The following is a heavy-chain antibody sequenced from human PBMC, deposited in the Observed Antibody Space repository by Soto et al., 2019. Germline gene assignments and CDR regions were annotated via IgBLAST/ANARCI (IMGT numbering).Heavy chain of an antibody. D-gene: IGHD3-22*01. CDR1: GYTFTNYA. J-gene: IGHJ4*02. V-gene: IGHV1-3*01. Sequence: QIQLVQSGAEVKKPGASVTVSCKASGYTFTNYAIHWVCQAPGQSLEWLGWVNAGNGNRKLSQKFQGRVTLTRDTSATTVYMELRSLRSEDTAVYYCARDDFDSSGFDYWGQGTLVTVSS. CDR3: ARDDFDSSGFDY. CDR2: VNAGNGNR.